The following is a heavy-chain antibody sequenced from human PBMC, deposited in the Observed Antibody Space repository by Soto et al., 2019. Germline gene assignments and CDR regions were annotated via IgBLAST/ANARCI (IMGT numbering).Heavy chain of an antibody. CDR3: ARGYDTMVRGVIKYGMDV. Sequence: PETLSLTCTVSGGSISSGGYYWSWIRQPPGKGLEWIGYIYYSGSTNYNPSLKSRVTISVDTSKNQFSLKLSSVTAADTAVYYCARGYDTMVRGVIKYGMDVWGQGTTVTVSS. CDR2: IYYSGST. CDR1: GGSISSGGYY. D-gene: IGHD3-10*01. V-gene: IGHV4-61*08. J-gene: IGHJ6*02.